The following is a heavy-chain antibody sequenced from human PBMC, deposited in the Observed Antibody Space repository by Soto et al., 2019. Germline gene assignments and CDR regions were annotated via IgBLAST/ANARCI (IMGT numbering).Heavy chain of an antibody. CDR2: ISYDGSNK. D-gene: IGHD5-12*01. CDR3: ARDFHDYPGYYYGMDV. J-gene: IGHJ6*02. V-gene: IGHV3-30-3*01. CDR1: GFTFSSYA. Sequence: QVQLVESGGGVVQPGRSLRLSCAASGFTFSSYAMHWVRQAPGKGLEWVAVISYDGSNKYYADSVKGRFTISRDNSKNTLYLQMNSLRAEDTAVYYCARDFHDYPGYYYGMDVWGQGTTVTVSS.